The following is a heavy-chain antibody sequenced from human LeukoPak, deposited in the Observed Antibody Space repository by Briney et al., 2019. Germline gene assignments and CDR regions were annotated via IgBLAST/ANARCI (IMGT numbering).Heavy chain of an antibody. D-gene: IGHD5-18*01. CDR1: GFTFDDHG. V-gene: IGHV3-9*03. CDR2: ISWNSGSI. J-gene: IGHJ4*02. CDR3: TRASGYSSGAVDY. Sequence: PGGSLRLSCAASGFTFDDHGMHWVRQAPGKSLEWVSGISWNSGSIGYADSVKGRFTISRDNAKDSLYLQMNSLRVEDMGLYYCTRASGYSSGAVDYWGQGTLVTVSS.